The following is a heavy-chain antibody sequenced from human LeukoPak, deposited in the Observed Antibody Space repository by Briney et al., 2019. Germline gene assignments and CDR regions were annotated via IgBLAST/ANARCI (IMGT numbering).Heavy chain of an antibody. V-gene: IGHV3-74*01. Sequence: GGSLRLSCAASGFTFSSYWMHWVRQAPGKGLVWVSRINSDGSSTSYADSVKGRFTISRDNAKNTLYLQMNSLRAEDTAVYYCARVSSGWYFFYYYGMDVWGQGPTVPVSS. J-gene: IGHJ6*02. CDR3: ARVSSGWYFFYYYGMDV. CDR1: GFTFSSYW. D-gene: IGHD6-19*01. CDR2: INSDGSST.